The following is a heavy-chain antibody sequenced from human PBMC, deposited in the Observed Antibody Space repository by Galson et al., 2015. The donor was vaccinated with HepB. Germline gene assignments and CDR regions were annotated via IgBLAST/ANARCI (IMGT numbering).Heavy chain of an antibody. J-gene: IGHJ4*02. CDR3: ARGPYYYGSGSTPEDY. Sequence: SVKVSCKASGYTFTSYGISWVRQAPGQGLEWMGWISAYNGNTNYAQKLQGRVTMTTDTSTNTAYMELRSLRSDDTAVYYCARGPYYYGSGSTPEDYWGQGTLVTVSS. CDR1: GYTFTSYG. D-gene: IGHD3-10*01. CDR2: ISAYNGNT. V-gene: IGHV1-18*04.